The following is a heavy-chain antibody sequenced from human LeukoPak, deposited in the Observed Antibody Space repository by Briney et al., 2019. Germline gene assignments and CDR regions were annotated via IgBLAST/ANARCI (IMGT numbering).Heavy chain of an antibody. Sequence: GGSLRLSCAASGFTFSNAWMSWVRQAPGKGLEWVGRIKSKTDGGTTDYAAPVKGRFTISRDASKNTLYLQMNSLKTEDTAVYYCTTDSRWHAFDIWGQGTMVTVSS. CDR1: GFTFSNAW. D-gene: IGHD4-23*01. CDR3: TTDSRWHAFDI. V-gene: IGHV3-15*01. J-gene: IGHJ3*02. CDR2: IKSKTDGGTT.